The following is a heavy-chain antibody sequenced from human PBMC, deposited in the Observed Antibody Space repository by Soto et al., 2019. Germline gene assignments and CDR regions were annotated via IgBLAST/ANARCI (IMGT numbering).Heavy chain of an antibody. J-gene: IGHJ4*02. CDR1: GYTFTSYH. CDR2: ISIGNNKH. Sequence: ASVKVSCKASGYTFTSYHINWVRQAPGQGLEWMGWISIGNNKHIYTQKLRGRVTMSTDTSMSTAYMELSSLTSEDTAVYYCARAPLGIIVAPDFWGQGTLVTVS. CDR3: ARAPLGIIVAPDF. D-gene: IGHD3-22*01. V-gene: IGHV1-18*01.